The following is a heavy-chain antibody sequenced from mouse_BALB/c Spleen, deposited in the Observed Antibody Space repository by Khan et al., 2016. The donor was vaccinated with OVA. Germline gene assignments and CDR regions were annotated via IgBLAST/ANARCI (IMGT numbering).Heavy chain of an antibody. V-gene: IGHV1-4*01. CDR3: ARRTTGYAMDY. CDR2: INPWCDYT. CDR1: GYTFPSNT. J-gene: IGHJ4*01. D-gene: IGHD2-14*01. Sequence: QMQLEESGAELARPGASVKMSCKASGYTFPSNTMHWVKQRPGQGLEWIGYINPWCDYTIYNQKFKDKATLTADISSTTAYMQLSSLTSDDSAVYYCARRTTGYAMDYWGQGTSVTVSS.